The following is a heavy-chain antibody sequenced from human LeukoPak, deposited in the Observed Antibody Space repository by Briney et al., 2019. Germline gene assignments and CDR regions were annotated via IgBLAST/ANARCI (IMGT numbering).Heavy chain of an antibody. Sequence: GESLKISCKGSGYSFATYWIGWVRQMPGKGLEWMGIIFPADSDTRYSPSFQGRVTISADKSISTAYLQWSSLEASDTAMYYCARHSYGVPWGQGTLVTVSS. CDR3: ARHSYGVP. D-gene: IGHD5-18*01. CDR1: GYSFATYW. J-gene: IGHJ5*02. V-gene: IGHV5-51*01. CDR2: IFPADSDT.